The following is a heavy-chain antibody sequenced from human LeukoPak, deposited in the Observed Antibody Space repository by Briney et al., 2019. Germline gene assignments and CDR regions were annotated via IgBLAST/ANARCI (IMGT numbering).Heavy chain of an antibody. CDR1: GFTLSSYW. CDR2: IKRDGSEK. V-gene: IGHV3-7*01. Sequence: PGGSLGLSCAASGFTLSSYWMRWVRQDPGKGLVWVAKIKRDGSEKQYVDSVKGRFTISRDNAKNSLYLEMNSLRAEDTAVYYCARDRDGSTLGLFDFWGQGTLVTVSS. CDR3: ARDRDGSTLGLFDF. D-gene: IGHD2-2*03. J-gene: IGHJ4*02.